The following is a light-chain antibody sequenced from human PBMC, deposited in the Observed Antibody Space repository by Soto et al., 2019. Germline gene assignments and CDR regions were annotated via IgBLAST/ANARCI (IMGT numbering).Light chain of an antibody. Sequence: QSALTQPDSVSGSPGQSITLSCTGTSSDVGGYNYVSWYQQHPGKAPTLMIYDVSNRPSGVSNRFSGSKSGNTASLTISGLQAEYEADYYCSSYTSSSTRDVVFGGGTQVTVL. V-gene: IGLV2-14*01. J-gene: IGLJ2*01. CDR1: SSDVGGYNY. CDR3: SSYTSSSTRDVV. CDR2: DVS.